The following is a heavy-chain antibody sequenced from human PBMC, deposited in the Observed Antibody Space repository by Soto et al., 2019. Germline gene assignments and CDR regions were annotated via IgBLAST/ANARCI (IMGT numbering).Heavy chain of an antibody. J-gene: IGHJ4*02. CDR2: IYYSGST. CDR1: GGSISSGDYY. V-gene: IGHV4-30-4*01. Sequence: SETLSLTCTVSGGSISSGDYYWSWIRQPPGKGLEWIGYIYYSGSTYYNPSLKSRVTISVDTSKNQFSLKLSSVTAADTAVYYCARRIAAAGTPNGYFDYWGQGTLVTVSS. CDR3: ARRIAAAGTPNGYFDY. D-gene: IGHD6-13*01.